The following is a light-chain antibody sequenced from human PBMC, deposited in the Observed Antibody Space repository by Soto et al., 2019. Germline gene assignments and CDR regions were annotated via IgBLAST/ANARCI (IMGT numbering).Light chain of an antibody. Sequence: QSALTQPASVSGSPGQSITISCTGTSSDVGSYNLVSWYQQHPGKAPKLMIYEGSKRPSGVSNRFSGSKSANTASLTISGLQADDEAHYYCTSYTSDNRNYVFGTGTKVTVL. CDR1: SSDVGSYNL. CDR3: TSYTSDNRNYV. V-gene: IGLV2-14*02. CDR2: EGS. J-gene: IGLJ1*01.